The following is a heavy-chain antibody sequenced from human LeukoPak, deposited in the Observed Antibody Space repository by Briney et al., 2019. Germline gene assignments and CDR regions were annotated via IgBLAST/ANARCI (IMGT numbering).Heavy chain of an antibody. CDR1: GFTFSSYW. CDR2: IKQDGSEK. D-gene: IGHD3-3*01. J-gene: IGHJ4*02. CDR3: ARGRRFARYDFWSGYYYENFDY. V-gene: IGHV3-7*01. Sequence: PGGSLRLSCAASGFTFSSYWMSWVRQAPGKGLEWVANIKQDGSEKYYVDSVKGRFTISRDNAKNSLYLQMNSLRAEDTAVYYCARGRRFARYDFWSGYYYENFDYWGQGTLVTVSS.